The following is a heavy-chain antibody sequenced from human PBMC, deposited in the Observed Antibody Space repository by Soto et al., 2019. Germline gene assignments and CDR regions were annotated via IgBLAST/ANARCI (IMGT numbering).Heavy chain of an antibody. CDR2: IIPIHGST. CDR1: GGTFGNYV. V-gene: IGHV1-69*08. CDR3: ARGGSLKLASMLVRGFDP. D-gene: IGHD3-10*01. Sequence: QVQLVQSGAEVKKPGSSVKVSCKASGGTFGNYVIAWLRQAPGQGLVWMGRIIPIHGSTNYAQEFQGRVTITSDRSTNTASMELRSLRSDDTAIYYCARGGSLKLASMLVRGFDPSGQGTLVTVSS. J-gene: IGHJ5*02.